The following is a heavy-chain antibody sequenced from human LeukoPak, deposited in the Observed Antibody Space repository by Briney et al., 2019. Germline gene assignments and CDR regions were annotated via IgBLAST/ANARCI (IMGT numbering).Heavy chain of an antibody. Sequence: KAGGSLRLSRAASGFTFSSYSMNWVRQAPGKGLEWVSSISSSSSYIYYADSVKGRFTISRDNAKNSLYLQMNSLRAEDTAVYYCARDPVLGAVAGHYYGMDVWGQGTTVTVSS. V-gene: IGHV3-21*01. J-gene: IGHJ6*02. CDR1: GFTFSSYS. CDR2: ISSSSSYI. CDR3: ARDPVLGAVAGHYYGMDV. D-gene: IGHD6-19*01.